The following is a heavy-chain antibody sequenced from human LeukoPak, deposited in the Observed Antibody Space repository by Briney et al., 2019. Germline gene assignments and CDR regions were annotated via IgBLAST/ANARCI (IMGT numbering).Heavy chain of an antibody. CDR3: ARGGMKRLLAHAAEYFQH. Sequence: SETLSLTCAVYGGSFSGYYWSWIRQSPGKGLEWIGEINHSGSTNYNPSLKSRVTISVDTSKNQFSLKLSSVTAADTAVYYCARGGMKRLLAHAAEYFQHWGQGTLVTVSS. J-gene: IGHJ1*01. V-gene: IGHV4-34*01. CDR2: INHSGST. D-gene: IGHD3-22*01. CDR1: GGSFSGYY.